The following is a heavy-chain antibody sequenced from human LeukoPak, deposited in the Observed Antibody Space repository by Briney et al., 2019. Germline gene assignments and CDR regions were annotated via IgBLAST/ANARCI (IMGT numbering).Heavy chain of an antibody. CDR1: GFTLTNHG. J-gene: IGHJ4*02. CDR2: ITGTGGK. CDR3: AKDYCRDGNCPFPFLGS. D-gene: IGHD2-15*01. V-gene: IGHV3-23*01. Sequence: GGSLRLSCAVSGFTLTNHGVSWVRQAPEKGLEWVSIITGTGGKYYGDSVKGRFVLSRDNFKNTVYMQMSSLRAEDTATYYCAKDYCRDGNCPFPFLGSWGQGTLVTVSS.